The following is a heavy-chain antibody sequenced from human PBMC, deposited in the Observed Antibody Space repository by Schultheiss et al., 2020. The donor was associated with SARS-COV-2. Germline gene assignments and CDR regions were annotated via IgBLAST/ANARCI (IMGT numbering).Heavy chain of an antibody. D-gene: IGHD3-10*01. V-gene: IGHV4-31*03. Sequence: SETLSLTCTVSGGSISSGGYYWSWIRQHPGKGLEWIGYIYYSGSTYYNPSLKSRVTMSVDTSKNQFSLKLGSVTATDTAVYYCARQRVTMVRGVILGSWFDPWGQGSLVTVAS. J-gene: IGHJ5*02. CDR1: GGSISSGGYY. CDR2: IYYSGST. CDR3: ARQRVTMVRGVILGSWFDP.